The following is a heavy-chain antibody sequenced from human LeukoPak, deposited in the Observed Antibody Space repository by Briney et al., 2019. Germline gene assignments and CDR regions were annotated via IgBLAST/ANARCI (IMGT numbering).Heavy chain of an antibody. CDR3: AKGGDYYTWYYGMDV. CDR1: GFTFSSYG. CDR2: IWYDGSNK. V-gene: IGHV3-33*06. D-gene: IGHD3-10*01. Sequence: PGRSLRLSCAASGFTFSSYGMHWVRQAPGKGLEWVAVIWYDGSNKYYADSVKGRFTISRDNSKNTLYLQMNSLRAEDTAVYYCAKGGDYYTWYYGMDVWGQGTTVTVSS. J-gene: IGHJ6*02.